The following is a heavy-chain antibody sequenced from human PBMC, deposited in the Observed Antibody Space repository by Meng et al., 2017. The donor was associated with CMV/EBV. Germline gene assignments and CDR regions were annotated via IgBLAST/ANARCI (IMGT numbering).Heavy chain of an antibody. D-gene: IGHD4-17*01. CDR1: GFTVSGSA. CDR3: TRRYDYGEYFQH. CDR2: IRSKANSYAT. V-gene: IGHV3-73*01. Sequence: ASGFTVSGSAMHGVRQAAGKGVEWVGRIRSKANSYATADAASVKGRFTISRDDSKNTAYLKMNSLKTEDTAVYYCTRRYDYGEYFQHWGQGTLVTVSS. J-gene: IGHJ1*01.